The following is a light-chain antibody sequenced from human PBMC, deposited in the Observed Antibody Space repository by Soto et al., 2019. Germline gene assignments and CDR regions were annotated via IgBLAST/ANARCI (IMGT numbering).Light chain of an antibody. CDR2: GAS. CDR3: QQYGSSPWT. Sequence: EIVLTQSPGTLSLSPGERATLSCRASQSVSSSYLAWYQQKPGQAPRLLIYGASSRATGIPDRFSGSGSGTAFNFTISRLEPEDLAVYYCQQYGSSPWTFGQGTKVEIK. CDR1: QSVSSSY. V-gene: IGKV3-20*01. J-gene: IGKJ1*01.